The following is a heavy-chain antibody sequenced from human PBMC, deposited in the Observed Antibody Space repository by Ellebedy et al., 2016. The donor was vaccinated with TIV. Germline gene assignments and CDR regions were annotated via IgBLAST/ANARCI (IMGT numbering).Heavy chain of an antibody. J-gene: IGHJ4*02. V-gene: IGHV1-2*02. D-gene: IGHD3-22*01. CDR2: INPNSGGT. CDR3: ASVPRAYDSSGSFDY. CDR1: VYILTGYY. Sequence: ASVKVSXXASVYILTGYYMHWVRQAPGQGLEWMGWINPNSGGTNYAQKFQRRVTMTRDTSISTAYMELSRLRSDDTAVYYCASVPRAYDSSGSFDYWGQGTLVTVSS.